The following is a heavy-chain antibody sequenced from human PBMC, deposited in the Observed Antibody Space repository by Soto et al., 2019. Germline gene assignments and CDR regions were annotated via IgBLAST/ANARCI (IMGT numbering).Heavy chain of an antibody. J-gene: IGHJ5*02. CDR3: ARAEGQMWTGALLS. Sequence: QVQLVQSGAEVKKAGAAVRVSCKAFGYTFNDYYIHWVRQAPGQGLEWMGWIIPKSGGTIYAQKFQGWVTMTRDTSISTAYLEVSILKSDDTAVYYCARAEGQMWTGALLSWGQGTLGTVSS. CDR2: IIPKSGGT. V-gene: IGHV1-2*04. CDR1: GYTFNDYY. D-gene: IGHD2-21*01.